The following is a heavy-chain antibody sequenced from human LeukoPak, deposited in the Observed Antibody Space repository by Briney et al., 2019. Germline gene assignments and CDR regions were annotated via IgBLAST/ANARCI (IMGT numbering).Heavy chain of an antibody. CDR2: IDYSGST. V-gene: IGHV4-39*01. D-gene: IGHD1-26*01. CDR1: GGSISSSTYY. Sequence: SETLSLTCTVSGGSISSSTYYWGWLRQPPGKGLEWIGSIDYSGSTFYNPSVKSRVTISVDTSKTQFSLKLRSVTAADTAVYYCARPLYSGSFRGAFDIWGPGTVVTVSS. J-gene: IGHJ3*02. CDR3: ARPLYSGSFRGAFDI.